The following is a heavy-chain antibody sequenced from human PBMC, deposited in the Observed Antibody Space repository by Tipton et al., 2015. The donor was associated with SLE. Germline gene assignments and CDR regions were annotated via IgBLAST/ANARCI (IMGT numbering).Heavy chain of an antibody. V-gene: IGHV4-4*07. CDR1: GGSISGYY. D-gene: IGHD3-10*01. Sequence: TLSLTCTVSGGSISGYYWSWVRQPAGKGLEWIGRIFSSGSTIYNPSIKSRVTLSLDTSKNQFSLGVTSVTAADTAVYYCARRGAYGSGSPTTVHYWGQGVLVTVSS. CDR2: IFSSGST. CDR3: ARRGAYGSGSPTTVHY. J-gene: IGHJ4*02.